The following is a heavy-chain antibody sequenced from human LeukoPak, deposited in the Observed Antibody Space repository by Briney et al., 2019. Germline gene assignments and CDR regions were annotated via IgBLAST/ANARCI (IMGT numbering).Heavy chain of an antibody. V-gene: IGHV3-48*04. D-gene: IGHD3-16*01. Sequence: GGSLRLSCAASGFTFSTYAMNWVRQAPGKGLEWVSYISSSGSTIYYADSVEGRFTISRDNAKNSLYLQMNSLRAEDTALYYCATLMGDRTPGSWGQGTLVTVSS. CDR2: ISSSGSTI. J-gene: IGHJ5*02. CDR3: ATLMGDRTPGS. CDR1: GFTFSTYA.